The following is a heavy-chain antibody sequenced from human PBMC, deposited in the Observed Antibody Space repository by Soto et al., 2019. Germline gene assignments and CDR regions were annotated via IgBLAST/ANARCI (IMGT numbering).Heavy chain of an antibody. Sequence: EVQLVQSGAEVKKPGASLKISCKASGYTFTNYWIGWVRQVPGEGLEWMGFIFPSDSVTRYSPSFQGQVTISVDKSVDTTYLQWGSLKASDTAMYYCVRGMDRNSAGFWGLGTMVTVSS. CDR2: IFPSDSVT. CDR3: VRGMDRNSAGF. V-gene: IGHV5-51*03. CDR1: GYTFTNYW. J-gene: IGHJ4*02. D-gene: IGHD2-2*03.